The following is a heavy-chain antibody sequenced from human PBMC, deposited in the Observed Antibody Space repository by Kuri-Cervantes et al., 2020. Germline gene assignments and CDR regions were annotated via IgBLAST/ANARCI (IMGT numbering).Heavy chain of an antibody. CDR1: GGSVSSGSYY. D-gene: IGHD4-17*01. CDR3: ARGGTTVTDYYFDY. CDR2: IYYSGST. Sequence: SETLSLTCTVSGGSVSSGSYYWSWIRQPPGKGLEWIGYIYYSGSTNYNPSLKSRVTISVDTSKNQFSLKLSSVTAADTAVYYCARGGTTVTDYYFDYWGQGALVTVSS. J-gene: IGHJ4*02. V-gene: IGHV4-61*01.